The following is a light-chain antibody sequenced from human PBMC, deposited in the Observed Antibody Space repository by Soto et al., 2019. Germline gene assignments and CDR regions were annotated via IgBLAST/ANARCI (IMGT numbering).Light chain of an antibody. Sequence: QSVLTQPPSASGSPGQSVTISCTGTSSDVGGYNYVSWYQQHPGNAPKLMIYEVSKRPSGVPDRFSGSKSGNTASLTVSGLQAEDEDDYSCSSYAGSNNFNVVFGGGAQLTV. J-gene: IGLJ2*01. CDR1: SSDVGGYNY. CDR2: EVS. CDR3: SSYAGSNNFNVV. V-gene: IGLV2-8*01.